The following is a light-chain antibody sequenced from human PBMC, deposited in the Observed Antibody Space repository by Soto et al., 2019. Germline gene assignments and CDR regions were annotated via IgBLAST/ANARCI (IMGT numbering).Light chain of an antibody. Sequence: IQMTQSPSSFSASTGDRVTITCRASQGISSYLAWYQQKPGKAPKLLIYAASTLQSGVPSRFSGSGSGTDFTLTISSLQSEDFATYYCQQYYSYPLTFCGGTKVEIK. CDR1: QGISSY. CDR2: AAS. V-gene: IGKV1-8*01. CDR3: QQYYSYPLT. J-gene: IGKJ4*01.